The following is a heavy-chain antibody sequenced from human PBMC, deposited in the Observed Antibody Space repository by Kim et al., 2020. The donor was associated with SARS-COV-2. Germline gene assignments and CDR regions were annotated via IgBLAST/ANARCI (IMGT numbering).Heavy chain of an antibody. Sequence: GGSLRLSCAVSGFTFNDYGMSWVRQAPGKGLEWVSGIKRNGDSTGYADPVKGRFTISRDNAKNSLYLQMNSLRAEDTALYHCARGLMGGRIDFWGQGILVTVSS. D-gene: IGHD2-8*01. CDR1: GFTFNDYG. V-gene: IGHV3-20*01. CDR2: IKRNGDST. CDR3: ARGLMGGRIDF. J-gene: IGHJ4*02.